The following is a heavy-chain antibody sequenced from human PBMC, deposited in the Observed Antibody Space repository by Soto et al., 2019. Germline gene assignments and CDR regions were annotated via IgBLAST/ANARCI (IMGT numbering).Heavy chain of an antibody. V-gene: IGHV1-2*04. CDR2: INPNSGGT. Sequence: ASVKVSCKASGYTFTGYYMHWVRQAPGQGLEWMGWINPNSGGTNYAQKFQGWVTMTRDTSISTAYMELSRLRSDDTTVYYCARVAVYCSSTRCPDAFDIWGQGTMVTVSS. CDR1: GYTFTGYY. D-gene: IGHD2-2*01. J-gene: IGHJ3*02. CDR3: ARVAVYCSSTRCPDAFDI.